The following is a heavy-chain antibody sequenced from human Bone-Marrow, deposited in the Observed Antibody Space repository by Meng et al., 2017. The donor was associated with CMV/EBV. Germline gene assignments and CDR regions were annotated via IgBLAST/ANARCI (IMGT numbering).Heavy chain of an antibody. J-gene: IGHJ3*02. CDR3: ARDQDRGYCNGDRCYRSRASDI. CDR2: IANSGSTI. Sequence: GESLKISCVASGFACSDSHMSWIRQAPGKGLEWISYIANSGSTIYYADSVKGRFTISRDNAKTSLYLQMNSLRAEDTAVYYCARDQDRGYCNGDRCYRSRASDIWGQGTMVTF. D-gene: IGHD2-15*01. V-gene: IGHV3-11*01. CDR1: GFACSDSH.